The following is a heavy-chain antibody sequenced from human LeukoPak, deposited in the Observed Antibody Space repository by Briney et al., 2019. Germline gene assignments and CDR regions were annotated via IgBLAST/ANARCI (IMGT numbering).Heavy chain of an antibody. Sequence: ASVKVSCKASGYTFTGYYMHWVRQAPGQGLEWMGWINPNNGNTNYAQKLQGRVTMTTDTSTSTAYMELRSLRSDDTAVYYCARLRYCSGGSCYGVDYWGQGTLVTVSS. CDR2: INPNNGNT. V-gene: IGHV1-18*04. D-gene: IGHD2-15*01. CDR1: GYTFTGYY. CDR3: ARLRYCSGGSCYGVDY. J-gene: IGHJ4*02.